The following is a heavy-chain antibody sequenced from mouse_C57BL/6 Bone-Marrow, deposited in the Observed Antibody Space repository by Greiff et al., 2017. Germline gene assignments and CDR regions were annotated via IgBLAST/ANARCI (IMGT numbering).Heavy chain of an antibody. Sequence: QVQLQQSGAELARPGASVKLSCKASGYTFTSYGISWVKQRTGQGLEWIGEIYPRSGNTYYNEKFKGKATLTADKSSSTAYMELRSLTSEDSAVYFCARCTTVVATDYAMDYWGQGTPVTVSS. V-gene: IGHV1-81*01. CDR3: ARCTTVVATDYAMDY. CDR2: IYPRSGNT. D-gene: IGHD1-1*01. CDR1: GYTFTSYG. J-gene: IGHJ4*01.